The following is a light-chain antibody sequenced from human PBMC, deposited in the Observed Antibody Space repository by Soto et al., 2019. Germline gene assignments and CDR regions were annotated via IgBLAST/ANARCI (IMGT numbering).Light chain of an antibody. Sequence: IQLTQSPSTLSASVGDRVTITCRASQSIARWLAWYQQTPGKAPKFLIYKASTLKSGLPSRFSGGGSANVFILPISSLQPDDFATDHYHQYNTCPWTFDQRNKV. V-gene: IGKV1-5*03. CDR1: QSIARW. CDR3: HQYNTCPWT. J-gene: IGKJ1*01. CDR2: KAS.